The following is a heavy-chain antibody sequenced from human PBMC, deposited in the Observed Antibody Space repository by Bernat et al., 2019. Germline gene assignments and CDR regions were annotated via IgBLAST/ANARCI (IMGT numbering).Heavy chain of an antibody. CDR3: ARLDFWTGSGASYFDL. Sequence: QLQLQASGPGLVKPSETLSLTCAVSGGSVSSSSYYWGWVRQPPGKGLEWIGNIYYSGTTYFNPSLKSRITVSVDTSKNQFSLQLSSVTAADTAVYYCARLDFWTGSGASYFDLWGQGTLVTVSS. CDR1: GGSVSSSSYY. CDR2: IYYSGTT. J-gene: IGHJ4*02. V-gene: IGHV4-39*01. D-gene: IGHD3/OR15-3a*01.